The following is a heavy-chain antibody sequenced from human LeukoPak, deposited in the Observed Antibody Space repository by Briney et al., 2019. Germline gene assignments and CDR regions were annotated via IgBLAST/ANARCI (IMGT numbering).Heavy chain of an antibody. J-gene: IGHJ4*02. Sequence: SETLSLTCSPSRDSISSSKSYSGWVRQPPGKGLESIGGFYYSGNTYHTPSLKSRVTVTVDTAKSQFSLKMSSMTAADTAVYYCSSGLAVGGVPDCWGQGTLVIVSS. CDR3: SSGLAVGGVPDC. D-gene: IGHD2-8*02. CDR2: FYYSGNT. V-gene: IGHV4-39*01. CDR1: RDSISSSKSY.